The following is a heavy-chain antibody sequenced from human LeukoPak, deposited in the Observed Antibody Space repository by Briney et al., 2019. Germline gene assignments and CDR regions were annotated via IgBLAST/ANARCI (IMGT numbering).Heavy chain of an antibody. Sequence: PSETLSSPALSMVGPSVVTTGAGSASPQGRGWSGLGEINHSGSTNYNPSLKSRVTISVDTSKNQFSLKLSSVTAADTAVYYCAREFLVGAPPAGRRAFDIWGQGTMVTVSS. D-gene: IGHD1-26*01. CDR2: INHSGST. J-gene: IGHJ3*02. CDR3: AREFLVGAPPAGRRAFDI. V-gene: IGHV4-34*01. CDR1: VGPSVVTT.